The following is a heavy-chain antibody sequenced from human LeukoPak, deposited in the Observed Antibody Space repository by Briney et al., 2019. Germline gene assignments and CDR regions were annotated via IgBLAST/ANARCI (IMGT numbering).Heavy chain of an antibody. CDR2: IIPILGIA. V-gene: IGHV1-69*04. Sequence: SVKVSCKASGGTFSSYAISWVRQAPGQGLEWMGRIIPILGIANYAQKFQGRVTITADKSTSTAYMELSSLRSEDTAVYYCAGTPLEICSSTSCYIAGENWFDPWGQGTLVTVSS. J-gene: IGHJ5*02. D-gene: IGHD2-2*02. CDR3: AGTPLEICSSTSCYIAGENWFDP. CDR1: GGTFSSYA.